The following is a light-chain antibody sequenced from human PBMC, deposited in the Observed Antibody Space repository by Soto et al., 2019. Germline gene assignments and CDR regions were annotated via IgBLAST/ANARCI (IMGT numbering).Light chain of an antibody. Sequence: QSVLTQPPSASGTPGQRVPISCSGSSSNIGTYVVSWYQHLPGTAPKLLIYSNYQRPSGVPDRFSGSKSGTSASLVISGLQSDDEADYYCSAWDESLVGQVMFGGGTKLTVL. V-gene: IGLV1-44*01. CDR1: SSNIGTYV. J-gene: IGLJ3*02. CDR2: SNY. CDR3: SAWDESLVGQVM.